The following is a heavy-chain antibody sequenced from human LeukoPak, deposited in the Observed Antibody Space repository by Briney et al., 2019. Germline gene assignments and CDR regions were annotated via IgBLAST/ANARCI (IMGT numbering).Heavy chain of an antibody. J-gene: IGHJ4*02. CDR1: GFTFSSYA. CDR2: ISYDGSNK. CDR3: ARAGGGFDY. Sequence: PGRSLRLSCAATGFTFSSYAVHWVRQAPGKGLEWVAVISYDGSNKYYADSVKGRFTISRDNSKSTLYLQMNSLRAEDTAVYYCARAGGGFDYWGQGTLVTVSS. D-gene: IGHD3-10*01. V-gene: IGHV3-30*04.